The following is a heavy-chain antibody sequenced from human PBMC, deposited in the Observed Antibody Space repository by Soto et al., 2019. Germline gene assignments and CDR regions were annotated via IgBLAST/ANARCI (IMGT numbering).Heavy chain of an antibody. J-gene: IGHJ6*02. D-gene: IGHD6-25*01. Sequence: KTSETLSLTCSVSGGSISSVGHYWTWIRQQPGKGLEWIGYIYYSGSTDYNPSLKSRVTISVDRSKNQFSLNLSSVTAADTAIYYCARESGGYDSSTRYGLDVWGQGTKVTVSS. CDR2: IYYSGST. V-gene: IGHV4-31*03. CDR1: GGSISSVGHY. CDR3: ARESGGYDSSTRYGLDV.